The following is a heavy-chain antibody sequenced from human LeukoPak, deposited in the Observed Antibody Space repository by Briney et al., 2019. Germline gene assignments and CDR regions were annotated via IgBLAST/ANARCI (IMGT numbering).Heavy chain of an antibody. CDR2: IRSKANNYAT. Sequence: GGSLRLSCAASGFTLSGSAMHWVRQASGKGLEWVGRIRSKANNYATAYAASVKGRFTISRDDSKNTAYLQMKSLKTEDTAVYYCIAGLSDWGQGTMVTVSS. CDR3: IAGLSD. J-gene: IGHJ3*01. CDR1: GFTLSGSA. V-gene: IGHV3-73*01.